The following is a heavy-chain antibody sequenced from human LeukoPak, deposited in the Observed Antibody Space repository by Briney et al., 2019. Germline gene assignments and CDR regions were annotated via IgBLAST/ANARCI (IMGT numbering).Heavy chain of an antibody. D-gene: IGHD2-2*01. V-gene: IGHV4-34*01. CDR1: GGSFSDYY. CDR3: ARIVVVPAAMRGYYYDYAMDV. J-gene: IGHJ6*04. CDR2: INHSGST. Sequence: SETLYLTCAIYGGSFSDYYWSRIRQSPGKGLERIGEINHSGSTNYNPSLKSRVTISVDTSKNQFSLKLSSVTAADTAVYYCARIVVVPAAMRGYYYDYAMDVWGKGTTITVSS.